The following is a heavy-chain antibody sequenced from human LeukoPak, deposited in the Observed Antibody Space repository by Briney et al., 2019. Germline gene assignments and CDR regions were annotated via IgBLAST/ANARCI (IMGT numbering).Heavy chain of an antibody. CDR3: VKDRGYYDLDS. Sequence: HPGGSLRLPCAASGFSFSSYSMHWVRQAPGKGLQWVSHIRSDGSTTYCPDSVEGRFTISRDNSKNTPYLQMISLRPEDTAVYYCVKDRGYYDLDSWGQGTLVTVSS. V-gene: IGHV3-30*02. CDR2: IRSDGSTT. J-gene: IGHJ4*02. D-gene: IGHD3-22*01. CDR1: GFSFSSYS.